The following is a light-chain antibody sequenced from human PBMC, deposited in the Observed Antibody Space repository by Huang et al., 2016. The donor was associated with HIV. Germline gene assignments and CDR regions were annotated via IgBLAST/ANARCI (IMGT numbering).Light chain of an antibody. CDR3: QQYNNWPRT. CDR1: QSVRSN. CDR2: GAS. J-gene: IGKJ4*02. Sequence: EIVMTQSPATLSVSPGERATLSCRASQSVRSNLGWFQQKPGQAPRLLISGASTRASGRPARFSGGGSGTELTLTISSLQSEDFAVYYCQQYNNWPRTFGRGTKVEIK. V-gene: IGKV3-15*01.